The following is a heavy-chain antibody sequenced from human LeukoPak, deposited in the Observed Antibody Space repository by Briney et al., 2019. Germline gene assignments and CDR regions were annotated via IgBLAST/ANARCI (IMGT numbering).Heavy chain of an antibody. CDR2: IYYSGST. CDR3: ARHSLIIQQQLVPFDY. D-gene: IGHD6-13*01. Sequence: NPSETLSLTCTVSGGSISSSSYYWGWIRQPPGKGLEWIGSIYYSGSTYYNPSLKSRVTISVDTSKNQFSLKLSSVTAADTAVYYCARHSLIIQQQLVPFDYWGQGTLVTVSS. V-gene: IGHV4-39*01. J-gene: IGHJ4*02. CDR1: GGSISSSSYY.